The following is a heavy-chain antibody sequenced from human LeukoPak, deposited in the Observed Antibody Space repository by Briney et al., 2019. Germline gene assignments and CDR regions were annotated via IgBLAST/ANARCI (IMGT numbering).Heavy chain of an antibody. V-gene: IGHV1-69*13. CDR1: GDTFSSYA. Sequence: VASVKVSCKTSGDTFSSYAFTWVRKAPGRGLEWMGGLIPIFGTPNYPQKFQGRVSITADESTTTIYMELSSLTSEGTAVYYCARDLEAARRRYYFAMDVWGQGTTVTVSS. CDR2: LIPIFGTP. CDR3: ARDLEAARRRYYFAMDV. D-gene: IGHD6-6*01. J-gene: IGHJ6*02.